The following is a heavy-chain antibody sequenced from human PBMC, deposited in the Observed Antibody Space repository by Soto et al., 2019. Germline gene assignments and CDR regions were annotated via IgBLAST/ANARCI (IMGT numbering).Heavy chain of an antibody. Sequence: QVQLVQSGAEVKKPGSSVKVSCKASGGTFSSYAISWVRQAPGQGLEWMGGIIPIFGTANYAQKFQGRVTITADESTSTAYMELCRLRSEDTAVYYCAIVHGLVPAGSVAYWGQGTLVTVSS. CDR2: IIPIFGTA. CDR3: AIVHGLVPAGSVAY. V-gene: IGHV1-69*12. CDR1: GGTFSSYA. D-gene: IGHD2-2*01. J-gene: IGHJ4*02.